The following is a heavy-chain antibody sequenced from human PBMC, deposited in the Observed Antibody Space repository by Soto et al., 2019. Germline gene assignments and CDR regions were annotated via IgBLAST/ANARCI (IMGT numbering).Heavy chain of an antibody. D-gene: IGHD3-10*01. V-gene: IGHV3-33*01. CDR3: ARDDEYSGNGMDV. J-gene: IGHJ6*02. Sequence: QVQLVESGGGVVQPGRSLRLSCAASEFTFSNYDMHWVRQAPGKGLEWVAVILNDGSNRYHADSVKDRFTISRDNSKNTLYLQMNSLRAEDTAVYYCARDDEYSGNGMDVWGQGTTVTVS. CDR2: ILNDGSNR. CDR1: EFTFSNYD.